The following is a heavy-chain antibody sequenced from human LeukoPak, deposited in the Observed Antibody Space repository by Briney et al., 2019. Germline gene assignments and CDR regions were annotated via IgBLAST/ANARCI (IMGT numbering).Heavy chain of an antibody. CDR2: IYTSGST. Sequence: SETLSLTCTVSGGSLSSYYWSWIRQPAGKGLEWIGRIYTSGSTNYNPSLKSRVTMSVDTSKNQFSLKLSSVTAADTAVYYCARDNRDLVGGVIVYYFDYWGQGTLVTVSS. V-gene: IGHV4-4*07. CDR1: GGSLSSYY. CDR3: ARDNRDLVGGVIVYYFDY. J-gene: IGHJ4*02. D-gene: IGHD3-16*02.